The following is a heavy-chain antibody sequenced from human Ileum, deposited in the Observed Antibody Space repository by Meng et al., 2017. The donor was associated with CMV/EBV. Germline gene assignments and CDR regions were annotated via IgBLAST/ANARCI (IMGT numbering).Heavy chain of an antibody. CDR2: IKSKTDGGTT. CDR3: TTAYGGSFSN. D-gene: IGHD1-26*01. Sequence: EVQVVEAGGGLVKPGGSLRLSCAASGFDFSDYYMAWIRQAPGKGLEWVGRIKSKTDGGTTDYASPVKGRFTISRDDSKNTLYLEMNSLKTEDTAIYYCTTAYGGSFSNWGQGTLVTVSS. CDR1: GFDFSDYY. J-gene: IGHJ4*02. V-gene: IGHV3-15*01.